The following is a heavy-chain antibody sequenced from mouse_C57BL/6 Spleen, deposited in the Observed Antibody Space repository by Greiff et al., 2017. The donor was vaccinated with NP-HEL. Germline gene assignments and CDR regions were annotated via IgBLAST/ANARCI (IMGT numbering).Heavy chain of an antibody. CDR2: IDPETGGT. CDR3: TREAAQALFAY. Sequence: LQESGAELVRPGASVTLSCKASGYTFTDYEMHWVKQTPVHGLEWIGAIDPETGGTAYNQKFKGKAILTADKSSSTAYMELRSLTSEDSAVYYCTREAAQALFAYWGQGTLVTVSA. V-gene: IGHV1-15*01. CDR1: GYTFTDYE. D-gene: IGHD3-2*02. J-gene: IGHJ3*01.